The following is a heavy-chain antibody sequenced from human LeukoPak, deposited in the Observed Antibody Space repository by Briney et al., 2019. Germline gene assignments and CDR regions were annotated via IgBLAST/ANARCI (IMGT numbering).Heavy chain of an antibody. CDR1: GGTLNTHI. CDR3: ARVNLRGSQYNWFDP. Sequence: SVKVSCKASGGTLNTHIFTWVRPAPGQGLEWMGKITPIIDSSKYAQKFQGRLTITADKSSGTVYMELSSLRSEDTAVYYCARVNLRGSQYNWFDPWGQGTLVTVSS. CDR2: ITPIIDSS. V-gene: IGHV1-69*08. D-gene: IGHD1-26*01. J-gene: IGHJ5*02.